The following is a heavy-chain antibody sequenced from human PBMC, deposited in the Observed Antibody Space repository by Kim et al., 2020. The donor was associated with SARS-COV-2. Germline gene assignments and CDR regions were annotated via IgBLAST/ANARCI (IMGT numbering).Heavy chain of an antibody. Sequence: KEDGSEQYYVDSVGGRFNISRDNAENSLYLQMNSLGAEDTAVYYCGRDYRDWGQGTLVTVSS. V-gene: IGHV3-7*01. D-gene: IGHD3-16*02. CDR2: KEDGSEQ. CDR3: GRDYRD. J-gene: IGHJ4*02.